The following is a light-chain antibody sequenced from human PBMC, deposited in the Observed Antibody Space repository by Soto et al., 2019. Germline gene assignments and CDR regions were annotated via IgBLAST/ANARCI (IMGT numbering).Light chain of an antibody. CDR1: QSISSY. CDR2: AAS. V-gene: IGKV1-39*01. CDR3: QQSYSTLTWT. J-gene: IGKJ1*01. Sequence: DIQMTQSPSTLSASVGDRVTITCRASQSISSYLNWYQQKPGKAPKLLIYAASSLQSGVPSSFSGIGSGTDFTLTISSLQPEDFATYYCQQSYSTLTWTFGQGTKV.